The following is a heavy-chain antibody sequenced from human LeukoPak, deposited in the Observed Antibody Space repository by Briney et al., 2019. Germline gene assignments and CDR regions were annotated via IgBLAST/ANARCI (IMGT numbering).Heavy chain of an antibody. V-gene: IGHV4-34*01. CDR3: ARGRVVVPAAIEHNWFDP. CDR1: GGSFSGYY. Sequence: SETLSLTCAVYGGSFSGYYWSWIRQPPGRGLEWIGEIAHSGSTKYNPSLKSRVTISVDASKNQFSLKLTSVTAADTAVYYCARGRVVVPAAIEHNWFDPWGQGTLVTVSS. CDR2: IAHSGST. J-gene: IGHJ5*02. D-gene: IGHD2-2*01.